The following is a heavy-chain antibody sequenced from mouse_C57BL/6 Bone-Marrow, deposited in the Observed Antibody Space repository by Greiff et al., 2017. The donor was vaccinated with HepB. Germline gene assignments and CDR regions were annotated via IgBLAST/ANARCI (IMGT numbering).Heavy chain of an antibody. CDR1: GFTFSSYG. J-gene: IGHJ1*03. CDR3: ARPDV. Sequence: EVMLVESGGDLVKPGGSLKLSCAASGFTFSSYGMSWVRQTPDKRLEWVATISSGGSYTYYPDSVKGRFTISRDNAKNTLYLQMSSLKSEDTAMYYCARPDVWGTGTTVTVSS. V-gene: IGHV5-6*01. CDR2: ISSGGSYT.